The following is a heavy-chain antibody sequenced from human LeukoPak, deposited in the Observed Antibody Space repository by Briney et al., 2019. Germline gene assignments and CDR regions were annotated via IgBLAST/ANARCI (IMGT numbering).Heavy chain of an antibody. CDR3: ARGRYCSGGSCYFKGGMDV. V-gene: IGHV3-48*03. Sequence: GGSLRLSCAASGFTLSSYEMNWVRQAPGKGLEWVSYISSSGSTIYYADSAKGRFTISRDKAKNSLYLQMNSLRAEDTAVYYCARGRYCSGGSCYFKGGMDVWGQGTTVTVSS. J-gene: IGHJ6*02. CDR2: ISSSGSTI. CDR1: GFTLSSYE. D-gene: IGHD2-15*01.